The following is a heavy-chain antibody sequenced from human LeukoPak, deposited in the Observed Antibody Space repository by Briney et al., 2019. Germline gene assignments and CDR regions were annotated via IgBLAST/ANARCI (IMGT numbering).Heavy chain of an antibody. CDR1: GFTFSSYS. V-gene: IGHV3-21*01. Sequence: GGSLRLPCAASGFTFSSYSMNWVRQAPGKGLEWVSFISSSSSYIYYADSVKGRFTISRDNAKNSLYLQMNSLRAEDTAVYYCARDNGYCSSTTCFYFDYWGQGTLVTVSS. J-gene: IGHJ4*02. CDR2: ISSSSSYI. CDR3: ARDNGYCSSTTCFYFDY. D-gene: IGHD2-2*03.